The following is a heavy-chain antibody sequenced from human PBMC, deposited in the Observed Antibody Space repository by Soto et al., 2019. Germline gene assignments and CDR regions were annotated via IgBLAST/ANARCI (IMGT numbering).Heavy chain of an antibody. D-gene: IGHD3-9*01. Sequence: PSETLSLTCTVSGGSISTYYWSWIRQPPGKGLEWIGNIYYSGSTNYNPSLKSRVTISVDTSNDQFSLKLSSVTAADTAVYYCAREGDILTGRKIGIYFDYWGRGTLVTVSS. CDR2: IYYSGST. J-gene: IGHJ4*02. V-gene: IGHV4-59*01. CDR1: GGSISTYY. CDR3: AREGDILTGRKIGIYFDY.